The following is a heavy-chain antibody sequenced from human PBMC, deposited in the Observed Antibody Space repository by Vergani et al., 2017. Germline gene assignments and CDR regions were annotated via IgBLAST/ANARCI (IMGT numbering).Heavy chain of an antibody. CDR2: ISSSGGTI. J-gene: IGHJ4*02. CDR3: ARDGNNYGTTFDY. V-gene: IGHV3-48*03. CDR1: GFTFSSYE. Sequence: EVQLVESGGGLVQPGGSLRLSCAASGFTFSSYEMNWVRQAPGKGLEWVSYISSSGGTIYYADSVKGRFTISRDNAKNSLYLQMNSLGAVDTAVYYCARDGNNYGTTFDYWGQGTLVTVSS. D-gene: IGHD5-18*01.